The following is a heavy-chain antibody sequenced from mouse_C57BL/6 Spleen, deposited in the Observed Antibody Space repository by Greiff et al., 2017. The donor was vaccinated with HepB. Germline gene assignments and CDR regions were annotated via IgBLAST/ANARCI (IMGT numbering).Heavy chain of an antibody. CDR2: IYPGDGDT. CDR1: GYAFSSYW. J-gene: IGHJ2*01. Sequence: QVQLQQSGAELVKPGASVKISCKTSGYAFSSYWMNWVKQRPGKGLEWIGQIYPGDGDTNYNEKFKGKAILTADKSSSTAYMQLSSLTSEDSAVYFCARSRVTTVVADYFDYWGQGTTLTVSS. V-gene: IGHV1-80*01. CDR3: ARSRVTTVVADYFDY. D-gene: IGHD1-1*01.